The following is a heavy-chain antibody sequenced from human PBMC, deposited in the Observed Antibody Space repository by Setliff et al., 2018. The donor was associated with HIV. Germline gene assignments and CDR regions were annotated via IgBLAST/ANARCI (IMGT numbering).Heavy chain of an antibody. V-gene: IGHV4-34*01. J-gene: IGHJ4*02. D-gene: IGHD3-3*01. CDR3: ARRPLFGVGIASVAKIEFDY. CDR2: VYHTGST. CDR1: GGSFSDYY. Sequence: SETLSLTCAVYGGSFSDYYWSWIRQPPGKGLEWIGEVYHTGSTNYNPSLKSRVITSRDKSKNHFSLKIDSVTAADTAVYYCARRPLFGVGIASVAKIEFDYWGQGTLVTVSS.